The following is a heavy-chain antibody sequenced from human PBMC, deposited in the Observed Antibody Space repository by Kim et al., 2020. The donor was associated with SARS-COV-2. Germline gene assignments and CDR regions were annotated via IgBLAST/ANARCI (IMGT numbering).Heavy chain of an antibody. Sequence: SVKVSCKASGGTFSSYAISWVRQAPGQGLEWMGGIIPIFGTANYAQKFQGRVTITADESTSTAYMELSSLRSEDTAVYYCARDGKYSYGYYYYYGMDVWGQGTTVTVSS. V-gene: IGHV1-69*13. CDR1: GGTFSSYA. D-gene: IGHD5-18*01. CDR2: IIPIFGTA. CDR3: ARDGKYSYGYYYYYGMDV. J-gene: IGHJ6*02.